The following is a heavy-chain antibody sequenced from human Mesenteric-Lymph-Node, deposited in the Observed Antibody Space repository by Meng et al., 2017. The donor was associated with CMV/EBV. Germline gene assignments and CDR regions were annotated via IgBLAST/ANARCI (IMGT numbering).Heavy chain of an antibody. CDR1: GYSFTTYW. D-gene: IGHD3-3*01. J-gene: IGHJ6*02. CDR2: IYPGDSDT. CDR3: ARRGIFGVDPYYYYGMDV. Sequence: GESLKISCKGSGYSFTTYWIGWVRQMPGKGLEWMGIIYPGDSDTRYSPSFQGQVTISADKSISTAYLQWSSLKASDTAMYYCARRGIFGVDPYYYYGMDVWGQGTTVTVSS. V-gene: IGHV5-51*01.